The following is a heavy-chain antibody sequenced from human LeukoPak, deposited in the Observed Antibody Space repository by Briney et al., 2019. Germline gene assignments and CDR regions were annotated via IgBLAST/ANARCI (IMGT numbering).Heavy chain of an antibody. CDR3: AKDQWLVLDY. V-gene: IGHV3-7*01. CDR2: IKQDGSVK. D-gene: IGHD6-19*01. J-gene: IGHJ4*01. Sequence: GGSMRLSCGASGFTFSFYWMRWVRQAPGKGLEWVANIKQDGSVKYYLESVKGRFTISRDKARNSLYMQVNSLRAEDTAVYYCAKDQWLVLDYWGQGTLVTVSS. CDR1: GFTFSFYW.